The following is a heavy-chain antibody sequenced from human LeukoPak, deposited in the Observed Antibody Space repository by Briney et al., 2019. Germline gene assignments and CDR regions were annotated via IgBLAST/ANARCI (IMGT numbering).Heavy chain of an antibody. CDR2: IRYDGSNK. Sequence: GGSLRLSCAASGFTFSSYGMHWVRQAPGKGLEWVAFIRYDGSNKYYADSVKGRFTISRDNSKNTLYLQMNSLRAEDTAVYYCAKPGGYYDSSGYFDYWGQGTLVTVSP. CDR1: GFTFSSYG. D-gene: IGHD3-22*01. V-gene: IGHV3-30*02. J-gene: IGHJ4*02. CDR3: AKPGGYYDSSGYFDY.